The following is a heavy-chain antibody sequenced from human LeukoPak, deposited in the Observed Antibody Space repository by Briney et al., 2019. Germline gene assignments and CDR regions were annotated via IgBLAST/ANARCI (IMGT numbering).Heavy chain of an antibody. J-gene: IGHJ6*03. D-gene: IGHD3-3*01. V-gene: IGHV4-39*07. CDR2: IYYSGSQ. CDR3: ARESYDFRSGYAGVFFYDMDV. Sequence: SETLSVTCTVSGGSLSNSPYYWAWIRQPPGKGRQWIGCIYYSGSQHYNPSLKSRVTLSIATSKKQFSLKVRSVTAADTAVYCCARESYDFRSGYAGVFFYDMDVWGKGTTVTVSS. CDR1: GGSLSNSPYY.